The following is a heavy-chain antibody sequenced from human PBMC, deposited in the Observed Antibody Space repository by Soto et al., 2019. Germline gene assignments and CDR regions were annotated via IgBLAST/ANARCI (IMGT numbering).Heavy chain of an antibody. CDR2: IIPIFGTA. D-gene: IGHD4-17*01. Sequence: QVQLVQSGAEVKKPGSSVKVSCKASGGTFSSYAISWVRQAPGQGLEWMGGIIPIFGTANYAQKFQGRVTITADESTSTAYMELSSLRSEDTAVYYCARDGTTVPTLSVGYAMDVWGQGTTVTVSS. CDR1: GGTFSSYA. CDR3: ARDGTTVPTLSVGYAMDV. V-gene: IGHV1-69*12. J-gene: IGHJ6*02.